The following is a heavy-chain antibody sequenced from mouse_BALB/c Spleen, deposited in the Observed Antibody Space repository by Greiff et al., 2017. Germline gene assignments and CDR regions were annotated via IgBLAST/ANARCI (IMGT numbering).Heavy chain of an antibody. D-gene: IGHD1-1*01. J-gene: IGHJ1*01. CDR1: GYAFTSYN. CDR3: ARWDLTVVDSYWYFDV. CDR2: IDPYNGGT. Sequence: EVQLQQSGPELVKPGASVKVSCKASGYAFTSYNMYWVKQSHGKSLEWIGYIDPYNGGTSYNQKFKGKATLTVDKSSSTAYMHLNSLTSEDSAVYYCARWDLTVVDSYWYFDVWGAGTTVTVSS. V-gene: IGHV1S135*01.